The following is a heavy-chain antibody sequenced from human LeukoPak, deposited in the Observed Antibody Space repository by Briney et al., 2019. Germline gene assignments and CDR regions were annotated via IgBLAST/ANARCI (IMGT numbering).Heavy chain of an antibody. CDR2: VWYDKSKK. CDR3: ARDLDLTSGSFPGY. J-gene: IGHJ4*02. D-gene: IGHD3-10*01. CDR1: GFTFSSYG. V-gene: IGHV3-33*01. Sequence: PGGSLRRSCTASGFTFSSYGMHWVRQAPGKGLEWVAVVWYDKSKKDYADSVKGRFTISRDNSKNTLYLRMNSLRVEDTAVYFCARDLDLTSGSFPGYWGQGTLVTVSS.